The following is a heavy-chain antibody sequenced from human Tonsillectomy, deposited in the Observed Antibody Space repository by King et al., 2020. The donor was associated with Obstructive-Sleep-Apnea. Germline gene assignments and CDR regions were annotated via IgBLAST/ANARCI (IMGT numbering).Heavy chain of an antibody. Sequence: VQLVESGAEVKKPGASMKVSCKASGYTFTGYYIHWVRQAPGQGLEWMGWINPNSGGTRYAQKFQGRVTMTRDTSIRTVYMELSTLRSDDTAVYNCAREGDPNISSWNNWFDPWGQGTLVTVSS. CDR1: GYTFTGYY. J-gene: IGHJ5*02. CDR2: INPNSGGT. V-gene: IGHV1-2*02. CDR3: AREGDPNISSWNNWFDP. D-gene: IGHD6-13*01.